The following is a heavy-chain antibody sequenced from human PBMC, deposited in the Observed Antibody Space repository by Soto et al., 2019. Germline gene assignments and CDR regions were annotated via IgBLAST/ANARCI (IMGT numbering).Heavy chain of an antibody. Sequence: QLQLQESGPGLVKPSETLSLTCTVSGGSISSSSYYWGWIRQPPGKGLEWIGSIYYSGSTYYNPSLKSRVTISVDTSKNQFSLKLSSVTAADTAVYYCAMPTYYYDSSGYREIAFDIWGQGTMVTVSS. J-gene: IGHJ3*02. V-gene: IGHV4-39*01. D-gene: IGHD3-22*01. CDR2: IYYSGST. CDR1: GGSISSSSYY. CDR3: AMPTYYYDSSGYREIAFDI.